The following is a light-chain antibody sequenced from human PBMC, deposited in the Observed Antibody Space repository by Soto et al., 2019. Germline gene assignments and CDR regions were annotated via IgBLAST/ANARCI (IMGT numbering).Light chain of an antibody. CDR3: QHYNHWPRT. CDR2: GAA. Sequence: EIVLTQSPATLSLSPGERATLSCRASQSVSSKVAWYQQKPGQAPRLLVFGAATRATGIPARFSGSGSATEFTLTISSLQSEDFATYYCQHYNHWPRTFGQGTKVDTK. V-gene: IGKV3-15*01. J-gene: IGKJ1*01. CDR1: QSVSSK.